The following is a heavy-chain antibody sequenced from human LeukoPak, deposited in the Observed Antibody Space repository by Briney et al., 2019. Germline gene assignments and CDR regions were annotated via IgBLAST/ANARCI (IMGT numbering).Heavy chain of an antibody. D-gene: IGHD5-18*01. CDR2: ISSGSSSI. CDR3: ARGIQLWLGGEGYYFDY. CDR1: GFTFSSYS. J-gene: IGHJ4*02. Sequence: QTGGSLRLSCAASGFTFSSYSMNWVRQAPGKGLEWVSYISSGSSSIYYADSVKGRFTISRDNAKNSLYLQMNSLRAEDTAVYYCARGIQLWLGGEGYYFDYWGQGTLVTVSS. V-gene: IGHV3-48*04.